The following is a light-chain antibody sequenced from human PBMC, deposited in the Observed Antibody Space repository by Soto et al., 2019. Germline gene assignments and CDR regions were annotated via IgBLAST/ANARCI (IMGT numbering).Light chain of an antibody. CDR1: QAISIY. Sequence: DIQLTQSPPSLSASVGDRVTITCRASQAISIYGAWYQQKPGKISKLLVFSASTVQSGVPSRFSGSRSGTDFTLTISNLQPEDVATYYCQKYNSAPLTFGPGTKVDLK. V-gene: IGKV1-27*01. CDR3: QKYNSAPLT. CDR2: SAS. J-gene: IGKJ3*01.